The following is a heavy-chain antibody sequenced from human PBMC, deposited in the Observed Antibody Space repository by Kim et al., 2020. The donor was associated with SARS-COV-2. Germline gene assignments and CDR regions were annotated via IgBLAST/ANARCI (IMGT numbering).Heavy chain of an antibody. CDR1: GGSISSYY. D-gene: IGHD3-10*01. CDR2: IYYSGST. V-gene: IGHV4-59*13. CDR3: ARDRKDYYGSGSYSYYFDY. Sequence: SETLSLTCTVSGGSISSYYWSWIRQPPGKGLEWIGYIYYSGSTNYNPSLKSRVTISVDTSKNQFSLKLSSVTAADTAVYYCARDRKDYYGSGSYSYYFDYCGQGTLLPVSS. J-gene: IGHJ4*02.